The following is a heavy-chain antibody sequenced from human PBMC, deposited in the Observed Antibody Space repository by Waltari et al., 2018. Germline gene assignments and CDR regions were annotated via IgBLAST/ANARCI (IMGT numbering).Heavy chain of an antibody. CDR1: GGSISSSNW. J-gene: IGHJ4*02. Sequence: QVQLQESGPGLVKPSGTLSLTCAVSGGSISSSNWWSWCRQPPGKGLEWLGEIYHSGSTNYNPSSKSRVTIAVYKYNNQFSLKLSSVTAADTAVYYCARASPSFDYWGQGTLVTVSS. CDR3: ARASPSFDY. CDR2: IYHSGST. V-gene: IGHV4-4*02.